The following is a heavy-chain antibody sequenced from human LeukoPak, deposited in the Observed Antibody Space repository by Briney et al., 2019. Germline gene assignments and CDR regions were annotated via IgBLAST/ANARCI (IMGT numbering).Heavy chain of an antibody. D-gene: IGHD3-10*01. CDR2: IYYSGST. CDR1: GGSISSGDYY. Sequence: SQTLSLTCTVSGGSISSGDYYWSWIRQPPGKGLEWIGYIYYSGSTYYNPSLKSRVTISVDTSKNQFSLKLSSVTAADTAVYYCARSHRTMVRGVISNWFDPWGQGTLVTVSS. V-gene: IGHV4-30-4*01. J-gene: IGHJ5*02. CDR3: ARSHRTMVRGVISNWFDP.